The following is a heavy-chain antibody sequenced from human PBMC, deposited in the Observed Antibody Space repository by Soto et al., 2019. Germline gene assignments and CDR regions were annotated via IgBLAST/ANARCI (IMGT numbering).Heavy chain of an antibody. CDR1: GFTFTTYA. V-gene: IGHV3-30*04. J-gene: IGHJ4*02. CDR2: ISPNGNNQ. CDR3: ASGAGFYYDTSRY. Sequence: QVQLVESGGGVVQSGGSLRLACVDPGFTFTTYALHWIRQAPGKGLAWVAVISPNGNNQYYADSVKGRFTLSRDTSKSTLYLQMTSPRPDDTAVYYCASGAGFYYDTSRYWGQGTLVTVSS. D-gene: IGHD3-22*01.